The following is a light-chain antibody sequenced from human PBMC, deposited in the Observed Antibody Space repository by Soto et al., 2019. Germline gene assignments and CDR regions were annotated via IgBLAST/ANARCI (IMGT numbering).Light chain of an antibody. Sequence: EIVMTQSPATLSVSPGERATLSCRASQSVSSNVAWYQQKHGQAPRLLIYGASTRATAIPARFSGSGSGTEFILTISSLESEDFAVYYCQQYDYWPPSYTFGQGTKLEIK. J-gene: IGKJ2*01. CDR2: GAS. CDR3: QQYDYWPPSYT. V-gene: IGKV3-15*01. CDR1: QSVSSN.